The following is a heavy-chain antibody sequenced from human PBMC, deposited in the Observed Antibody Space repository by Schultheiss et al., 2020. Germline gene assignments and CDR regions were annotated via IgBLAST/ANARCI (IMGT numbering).Heavy chain of an antibody. J-gene: IGHJ5*02. Sequence: GGSLRLSCAASGFTFSSYAMSWVRQAPGKGLEWVAVISYDGSNKYYADSVKGRFTISKDSSKNTLYLQMNSLRVDDSAVYYCALGGYGANGGFDPWGQGTLVTVSS. D-gene: IGHD5-12*01. CDR2: ISYDGSNK. CDR1: GFTFSSYA. V-gene: IGHV3-30*04. CDR3: ALGGYGANGGFDP.